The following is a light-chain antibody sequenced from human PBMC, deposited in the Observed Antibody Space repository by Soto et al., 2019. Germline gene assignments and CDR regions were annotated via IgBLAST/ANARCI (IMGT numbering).Light chain of an antibody. Sequence: DIQMTQSPSTLSASVGDRVTIACRASQSISTWLAWYQQKPGKAPKLLIYKASILESGVPSRFSGSGSATEFTLTISSLQPEEFASYYCQQYETFPLTFRGGTKVEIK. CDR2: KAS. CDR3: QQYETFPLT. J-gene: IGKJ4*01. V-gene: IGKV1-5*03. CDR1: QSISTW.